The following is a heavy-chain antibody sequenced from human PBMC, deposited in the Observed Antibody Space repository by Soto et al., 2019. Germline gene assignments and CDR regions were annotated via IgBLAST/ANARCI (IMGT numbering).Heavy chain of an antibody. D-gene: IGHD6-19*01. V-gene: IGHV2-5*02. CDR1: GFSLSSTRMA. J-gene: IGHJ4*02. Sequence: QITLKESGPTLVKPTQTLTLTCTFSGFSLSSTRMAVGWIRQPPGKALEWLALIYWDDDKRYSQFLKSRLTITKYTSNTQVVLTMSNMDPVDTARYYCAHIVVAGLGYYFDYWGQGTLVTVSS. CDR2: IYWDDDK. CDR3: AHIVVAGLGYYFDY.